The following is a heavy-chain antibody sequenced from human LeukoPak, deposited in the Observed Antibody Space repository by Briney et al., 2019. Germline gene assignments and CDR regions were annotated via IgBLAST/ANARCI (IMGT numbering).Heavy chain of an antibody. D-gene: IGHD3-10*01. J-gene: IGHJ3*02. Sequence: SETLSLTCTVSGGSISSYYWSWIRQPPGTGLEWIGYIHHSGSTNYNPSLKSRVTISRDTSKKQFSLKLTSVTAADTAMYYCARHGGMVRGFFDAFDIWGQGTVVTVSS. V-gene: IGHV4-59*08. CDR1: GGSISSYY. CDR2: IHHSGST. CDR3: ARHGGMVRGFFDAFDI.